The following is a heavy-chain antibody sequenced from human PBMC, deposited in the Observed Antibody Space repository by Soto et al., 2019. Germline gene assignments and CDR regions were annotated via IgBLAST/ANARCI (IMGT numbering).Heavy chain of an antibody. CDR3: ARKWGITTGDAFDI. Sequence: PSETLSLTCTVSGGSISSGGYYWSWIRQHPGKGLEWIGYIYYSGSTYYNPSLKSRVTISVDTSKNQFSLKLSSVTAADTSVYYCARKWGITTGDAFDIWGQGTMVTVSS. D-gene: IGHD3-10*01. V-gene: IGHV4-31*03. CDR1: GGSISSGGYY. CDR2: IYYSGST. J-gene: IGHJ3*02.